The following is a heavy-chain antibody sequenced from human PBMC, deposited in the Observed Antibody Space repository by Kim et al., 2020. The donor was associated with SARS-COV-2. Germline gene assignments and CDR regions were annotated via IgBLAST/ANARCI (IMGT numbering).Heavy chain of an antibody. D-gene: IGHD3-9*01. V-gene: IGHV3-30*04. Sequence: GGSLRLSCAASGFTFSSYAMHWVRQAPGKGLEWVAVISYDGSNKYYADSVKGRFTISRDNSKNTLYLQMNSLRAEDTAVYYCALEGDILTGSLSSGGMDVWGQGTTVTVSS. J-gene: IGHJ6*02. CDR1: GFTFSSYA. CDR3: ALEGDILTGSLSSGGMDV. CDR2: ISYDGSNK.